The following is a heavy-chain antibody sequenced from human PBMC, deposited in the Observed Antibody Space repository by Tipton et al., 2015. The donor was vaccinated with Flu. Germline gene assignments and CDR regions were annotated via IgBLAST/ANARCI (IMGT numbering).Heavy chain of an antibody. D-gene: IGHD6-19*01. V-gene: IGHV4-4*07. J-gene: IGHJ4*02. CDR2: IYTSGST. CDR1: GGSFSSYY. CDR3: ARDRNYWYSSGWGYFDY. Sequence: TLSLTCTVSGGSFSSYYWSWIRQPAGKGLEWIGRIYTSGSTNYNPSLKSRVTMSVDTSKNQFSLKLSSVTAADTAVYYCARDRNYWYSSGWGYFDYWGQGTLVPVSS.